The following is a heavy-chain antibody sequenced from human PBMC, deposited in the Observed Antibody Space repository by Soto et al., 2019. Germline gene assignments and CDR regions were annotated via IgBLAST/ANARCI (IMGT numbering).Heavy chain of an antibody. D-gene: IGHD5-12*01. CDR1: GFTFSSYG. CDR3: ANEGDGYNCGLN. V-gene: IGHV3-30*18. J-gene: IGHJ4*02. CDR2: ISYDGSNK. Sequence: QVQLVESGGGVVQPGRSLRLSCAASGFTFSSYGMHWVRQAPGKGLEWVAVISYDGSNKYYADSVKGRFTISRDNSKSTLYLQMNSLRAEETAVYFCANEGDGYNCGLNCGQGTLVPVSS.